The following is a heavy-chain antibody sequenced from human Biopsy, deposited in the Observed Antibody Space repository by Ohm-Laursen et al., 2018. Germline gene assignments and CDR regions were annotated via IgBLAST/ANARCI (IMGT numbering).Heavy chain of an antibody. Sequence: TLSLTCTVFGKTFSDYQWSWIRQPPGKGLEWIGQINQAGTTNYNPSLKSRVSISADASKYEFSLRLTSVTAADTAVYLRGNKVHGRDYWGLGAQVTVSS. CDR2: INQAGTT. CDR1: GKTFSDYQ. J-gene: IGHJ4*02. CDR3: GNKVHGRDY. V-gene: IGHV4-34*08. D-gene: IGHD4-23*01.